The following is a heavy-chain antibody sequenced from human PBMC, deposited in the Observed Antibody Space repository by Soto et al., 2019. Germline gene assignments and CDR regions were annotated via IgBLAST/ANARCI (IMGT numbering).Heavy chain of an antibody. Sequence: SETLSLTCTVSGGSISSYYWSWIRQPPGKGLEWIGCIYYSGSSNYTPSLKSRVTISVDTSKNQFSLKLSSVTAADTAVYYCARWLRPYYFDYWGQGTLVTVSS. J-gene: IGHJ4*02. CDR3: ARWLRPYYFDY. V-gene: IGHV4-59*01. CDR2: IYYSGSS. D-gene: IGHD5-12*01. CDR1: GGSISSYY.